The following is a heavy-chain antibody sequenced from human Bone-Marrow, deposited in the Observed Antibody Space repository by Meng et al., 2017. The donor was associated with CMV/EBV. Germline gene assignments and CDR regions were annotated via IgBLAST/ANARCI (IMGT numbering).Heavy chain of an antibody. D-gene: IGHD3-3*01. CDR3: ARDRESGITIFGVAPGY. CDR2: INPSGGTT. J-gene: IGHJ4*02. V-gene: IGHV1-46*02. CDR1: GYTFHNYY. Sequence: ASVKVSCKPSGYTFHNYYIHWVRQAPGQGLEWMGMINPSGGTTTYAQKFEGRITMTRDTSTSTMYLDLNGLSSEDTAVYYCARDRESGITIFGVAPGYWGQGTLVTVSS.